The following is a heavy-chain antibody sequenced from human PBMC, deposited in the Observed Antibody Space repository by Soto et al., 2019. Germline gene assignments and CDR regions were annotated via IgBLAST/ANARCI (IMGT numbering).Heavy chain of an antibody. Sequence: QVQLVESGGGVVQPGRSLRLSCTPSGFTFSAYGMHWVRQAPGKGLEWVAAISHDGTNKYYGGSVRGRFTISRDNSKNTLYLQMNTLRNEDTAVYYCAKESRSSAVTATRVYGMDVWGQGTTVTVSS. CDR1: GFTFSAYG. CDR2: ISHDGTNK. V-gene: IGHV3-30*18. D-gene: IGHD2-21*02. CDR3: AKESRSSAVTATRVYGMDV. J-gene: IGHJ6*02.